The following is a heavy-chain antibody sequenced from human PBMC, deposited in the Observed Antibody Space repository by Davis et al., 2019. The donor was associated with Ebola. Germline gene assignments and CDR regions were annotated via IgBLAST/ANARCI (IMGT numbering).Heavy chain of an antibody. CDR2: LYTAGNT. CDR1: EFSVSSNY. V-gene: IGHV3-66*02. D-gene: IGHD6-6*01. Sequence: GGSLRLSCAASEFSVSSNYMSWVRQVPGKGLEYVSSLYTAGNTYYADSVKGRFTVSRDNSKNTLFLQMTSLRSEDTAIYYCARDVLGSGSSEVAFDLWGQGTMVTVSS. CDR3: ARDVLGSGSSEVAFDL. J-gene: IGHJ3*01.